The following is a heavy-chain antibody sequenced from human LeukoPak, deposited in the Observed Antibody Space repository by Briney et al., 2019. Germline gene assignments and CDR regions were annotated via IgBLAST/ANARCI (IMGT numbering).Heavy chain of an antibody. CDR2: IYNTGST. Sequence: PSETLSLTCTVSDGSISSYYWSWIRQPPGKGLEWIGNIYNTGSTNYNPSLKSRVTISVDTSKNQFSLKLTSVTAADTAVYYCARARYRIDASDIWGQGTMVTVSS. J-gene: IGHJ3*02. D-gene: IGHD3-16*02. V-gene: IGHV4-59*12. CDR1: DGSISSYY. CDR3: ARARYRIDASDI.